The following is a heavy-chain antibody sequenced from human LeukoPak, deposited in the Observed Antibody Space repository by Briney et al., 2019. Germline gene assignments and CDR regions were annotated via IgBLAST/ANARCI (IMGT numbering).Heavy chain of an antibody. CDR2: ISWNSDTL. D-gene: IGHD6-19*01. CDR1: GFTFDDYA. J-gene: IGHJ4*02. CDR3: ARDREQWLVRRFDY. Sequence: GRSLRLSCAASGFTFDDYAIHWVRQVPGKGLEWVSGISWNSDTLGYADSVKGRFTISRDNAKNSLYLQMNSLRAEDTAVYYCARDREQWLVRRFDYWGQGTLVTVSS. V-gene: IGHV3-9*01.